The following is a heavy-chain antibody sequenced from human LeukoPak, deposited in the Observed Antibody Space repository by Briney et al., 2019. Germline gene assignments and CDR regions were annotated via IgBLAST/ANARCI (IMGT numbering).Heavy chain of an antibody. D-gene: IGHD4-17*01. CDR1: GGTFSSYA. V-gene: IGHV1-69*01. CDR3: ARGNVTTPPYYYYGMDV. Sequence: SVTVSCKASGGTFSSYAISWVRQAPGQGLEWMGGIIPIFGTANYAQKFQGRVTITADESTSTAYMELSSLRSEDTAVYYCARGNVTTPPYYYYGMDVWGQGTTVTVSS. CDR2: IIPIFGTA. J-gene: IGHJ6*02.